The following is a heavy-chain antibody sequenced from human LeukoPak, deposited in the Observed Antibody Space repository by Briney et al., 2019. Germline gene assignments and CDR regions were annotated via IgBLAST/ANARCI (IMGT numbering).Heavy chain of an antibody. CDR3: ARLQFGSGNYHEVDH. Sequence: PSETLSLTCSVPGGSINSYYWSWIRQPPGKGLEWIGYIFYSGSTNYNPSLKSRVTISVDTSKNQFSLKLSSVTAADTAVYYCARLQFGSGNYHEVDHWGQGTLVTVSS. V-gene: IGHV4-59*08. CDR1: GGSINSYY. CDR2: IFYSGST. J-gene: IGHJ4*02. D-gene: IGHD3-22*01.